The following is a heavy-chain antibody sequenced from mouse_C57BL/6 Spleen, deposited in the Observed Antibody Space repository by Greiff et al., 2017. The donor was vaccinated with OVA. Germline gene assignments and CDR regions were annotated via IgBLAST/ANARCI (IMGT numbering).Heavy chain of an antibody. CDR3: TRGGNYVGYAMDY. D-gene: IGHD2-1*01. CDR1: GFTFSDAW. J-gene: IGHJ4*01. V-gene: IGHV6-6*01. CDR2: IRNKANNHAT. Sequence: DVHLVESGGGLVQPGGSMKLSCAASGFTFSDAWMDWVRQSPEKGLEWVAEIRNKANNHATYYAESVKGRFTISRDDSKSRVYLQMNSLRAEDTGIYYCTRGGNYVGYAMDYWGQGTSVTVSS.